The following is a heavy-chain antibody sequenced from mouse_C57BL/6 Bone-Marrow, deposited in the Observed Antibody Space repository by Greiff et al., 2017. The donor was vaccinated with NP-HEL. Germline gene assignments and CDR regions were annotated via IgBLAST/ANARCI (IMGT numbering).Heavy chain of an antibody. V-gene: IGHV5-17*01. J-gene: IGHJ2*01. CDR2: ISSGSSTI. CDR3: ARPGTTVVATPFDY. CDR1: GFTFSDYG. Sequence: EVHLVESGGGLVKPGGSLKLSCAASGFTFSDYGMHWVRQAPEKGLEWVAYISSGSSTIYYADTVKGRFTISRDNAKNTLFLQMTSLRSEDTAMYYCARPGTTVVATPFDYWGQGTTLTVSS. D-gene: IGHD1-1*01.